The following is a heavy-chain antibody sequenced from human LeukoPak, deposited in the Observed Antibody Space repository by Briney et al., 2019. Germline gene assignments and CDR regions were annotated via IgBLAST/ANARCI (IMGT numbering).Heavy chain of an antibody. D-gene: IGHD1-26*01. CDR1: GFTFSNYW. V-gene: IGHV3-7*01. J-gene: IGHJ4*02. Sequence: PGGCLRLSCAPSGFTFSNYWMSWVRRAPGKGLEWVANIKQDGSDKYYVDSVRGRFTISRDNAKNSLYLQMNTLRAEDTAVYYCARGEGLGTTNGGYYFAYWGQGSLVIVSS. CDR2: IKQDGSDK. CDR3: ARGEGLGTTNGGYYFAY.